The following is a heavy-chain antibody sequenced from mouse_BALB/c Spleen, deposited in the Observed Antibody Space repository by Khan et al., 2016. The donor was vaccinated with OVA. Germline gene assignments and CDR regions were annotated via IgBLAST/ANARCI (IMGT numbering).Heavy chain of an antibody. D-gene: IGHD1-1*01. CDR3: TRIYRSDFDY. J-gene: IGHJ2*01. Sequence: EVQLQESGPELVRPGASVTISCKASGYSFTGYFMNWVMQSHGKSLEWIGRINPHIGETFYNQRFKDKATLTVDESSSTAHMELRSLASEDSAVYYCTRIYRSDFDYWGQGTTLTVSS. CDR1: GYSFTGYF. CDR2: INPHIGET. V-gene: IGHV1-20*02.